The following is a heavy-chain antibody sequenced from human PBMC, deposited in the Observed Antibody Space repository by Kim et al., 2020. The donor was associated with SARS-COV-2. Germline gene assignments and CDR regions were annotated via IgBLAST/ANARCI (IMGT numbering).Heavy chain of an antibody. CDR1: GGSFSGYY. CDR2: INHSGST. Sequence: SETLSLTCAVYGGSFSGYYWSWIRQPPGKGLEWIGEINHSGSTNYNPSLKSRVTISVDTSKNQFSLKLSSVTAADTAVYYCARKRGYDSSGYYLPNWFDP. CDR3: ARKRGYDSSGYYLPNWFDP. J-gene: IGHJ5*02. V-gene: IGHV4-34*01. D-gene: IGHD3-22*01.